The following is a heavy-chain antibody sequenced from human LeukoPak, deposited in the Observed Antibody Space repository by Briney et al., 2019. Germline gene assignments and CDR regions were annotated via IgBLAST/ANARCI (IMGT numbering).Heavy chain of an antibody. CDR3: AKETPNTGWFDP. CDR2: SNPSGDGT. Sequence: ASVRVSCKASGYIFNTNYIYRVRQATGQWLEWIGVSNPSGDGTSYPQKFQGRVTLARDTSTSTIYMELSSLRSEDTAIYYCAKETPNTGWFDPWGQGTLVTVSS. J-gene: IGHJ5*02. CDR1: GYIFNTNY. V-gene: IGHV1-46*02. D-gene: IGHD1-14*01.